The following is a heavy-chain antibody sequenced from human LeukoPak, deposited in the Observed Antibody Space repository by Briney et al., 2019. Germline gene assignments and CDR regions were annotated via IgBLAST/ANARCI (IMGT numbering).Heavy chain of an antibody. CDR3: ARVNSPDYGYYYYYGMDV. D-gene: IGHD3-16*01. J-gene: IGHJ6*02. V-gene: IGHV1-8*01. CDR2: MNPNSGNT. Sequence: ASVKVSCKASGYTFTSYDINWVRQATGQGLEWMGWMNPNSGNTGYAQKFQGRVTMTRNTSISTAYMELSSLRSEDTVVYYCARVNSPDYGYYYYYGMDVWGQGTTVTVSS. CDR1: GYTFTSYD.